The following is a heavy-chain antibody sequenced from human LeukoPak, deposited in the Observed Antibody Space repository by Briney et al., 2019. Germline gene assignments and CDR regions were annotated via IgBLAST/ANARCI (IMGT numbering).Heavy chain of an antibody. Sequence: ASVKVSCKASRYTFTGYYMHWVRQAPGQGLEWMGWINPNSGGTNYAQKFQGRVTMTRDTSISTAYMELSRLRSDDTAVYYCARGLGYCSGGSCLYFDYWGQGTLVTVSS. J-gene: IGHJ4*02. CDR1: RYTFTGYY. CDR2: INPNSGGT. V-gene: IGHV1-2*02. D-gene: IGHD2-15*01. CDR3: ARGLGYCSGGSCLYFDY.